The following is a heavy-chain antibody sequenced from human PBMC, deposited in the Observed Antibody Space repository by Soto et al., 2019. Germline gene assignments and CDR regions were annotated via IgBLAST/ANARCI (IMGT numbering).Heavy chain of an antibody. CDR3: ASRSSGWDLDY. Sequence: EVQLLESGGGLVQPGGSLRLSCAASGFTFSSYAMNWVRQAPGKGLEWVSVISGSGGSTYYADSVKGRFTISRDNSKNTLYLQMNSLRGEDTAVYYCASRSSGWDLDYWGQGTLVTVSS. V-gene: IGHV3-23*01. CDR1: GFTFSSYA. D-gene: IGHD6-19*01. CDR2: ISGSGGST. J-gene: IGHJ4*02.